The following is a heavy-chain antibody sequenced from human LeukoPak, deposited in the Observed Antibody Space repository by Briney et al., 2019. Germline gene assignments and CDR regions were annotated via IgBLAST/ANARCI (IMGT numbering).Heavy chain of an antibody. J-gene: IGHJ5*02. CDR2: IYYSGST. V-gene: IGHV4-31*03. Sequence: SETLSLTCTVSGGSISSGGYYWSWIRQHPGKGLEWIGYIYYSGSTYYNPSLKSRVTISVDTSKDQFSLKLSSVTAADTAVYYCARVPEVVRGHNWFDPWGQGTLVTVSS. CDR3: ARVPEVVRGHNWFDP. D-gene: IGHD3-10*01. CDR1: GGSISSGGYY.